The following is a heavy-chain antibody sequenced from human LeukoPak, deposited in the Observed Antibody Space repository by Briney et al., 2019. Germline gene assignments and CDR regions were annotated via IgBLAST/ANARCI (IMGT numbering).Heavy chain of an antibody. CDR1: GYTFTSYG. Sequence: GASVKVSCKASGYTFTSYGISWVRQAPGQGLEWMGWISAYNGNTNYAQKLQGRVTVTTDTSTSTAYMELRSLRSDDTAVYYCARDGPYSSGSSHYYYYGMDVWGQGTTVTVSS. CDR2: ISAYNGNT. V-gene: IGHV1-18*01. D-gene: IGHD6-19*01. J-gene: IGHJ6*02. CDR3: ARDGPYSSGSSHYYYYGMDV.